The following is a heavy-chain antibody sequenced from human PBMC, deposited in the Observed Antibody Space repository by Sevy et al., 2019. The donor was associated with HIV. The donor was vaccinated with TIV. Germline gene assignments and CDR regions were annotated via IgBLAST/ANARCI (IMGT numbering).Heavy chain of an antibody. Sequence: GGSLRLSCRASGFNFGDYPMSWFRQAPGKGLAWVGFIGSKASGGTKQYAASVKGRFTISRDDSESIAYLQMNSLKIEDTAVYYCSKGGSGTGWFDPWGQGTLVTVSS. J-gene: IGHJ5*02. CDR3: SKGGSGTGWFDP. D-gene: IGHD3-10*01. CDR2: IGSKASGGTK. V-gene: IGHV3-49*03. CDR1: GFNFGDYP.